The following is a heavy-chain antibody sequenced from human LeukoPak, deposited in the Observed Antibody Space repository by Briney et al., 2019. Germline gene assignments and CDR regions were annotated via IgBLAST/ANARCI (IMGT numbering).Heavy chain of an antibody. CDR2: ISYDGSNK. J-gene: IGHJ3*02. CDR1: GFSLTNYA. D-gene: IGHD2-21*02. CDR3: AKDKTSRDWTHDAFDI. Sequence: GGSLRLSCSVSGFSLTNYAMHWVRQAPGKGLEWVAVISYDGSNKYYADSVKGRFTISRDNSKNTLYLQMNSLRAEDTAVYYCAKDKTSRDWTHDAFDIWGQGTMVTVSS. V-gene: IGHV3-30*01.